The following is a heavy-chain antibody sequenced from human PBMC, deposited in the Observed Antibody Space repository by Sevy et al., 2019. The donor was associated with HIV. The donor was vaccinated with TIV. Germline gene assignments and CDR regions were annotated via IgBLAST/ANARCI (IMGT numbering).Heavy chain of an antibody. V-gene: IGHV3-23*01. D-gene: IGHD3-22*01. J-gene: IGHJ3*02. CDR1: GFTFSSYA. CDR3: AKEYYYDCSGSVGAFDI. CDR2: ISGSGGST. Sequence: GGSLRLSCAASGFTFSSYAMSWVRQAPGKGLEWVSAISGSGGSTYYADSVKGRFTIARDNTKNTSYLQMNRLRAEETAVYYCAKEYYYDCSGSVGAFDIWGQGTMVTVSS.